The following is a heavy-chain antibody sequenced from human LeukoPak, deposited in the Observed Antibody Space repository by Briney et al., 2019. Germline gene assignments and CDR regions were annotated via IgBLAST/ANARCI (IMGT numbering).Heavy chain of an antibody. J-gene: IGHJ6*03. D-gene: IGHD4-17*01. CDR2: MNPNSGNT. V-gene: IGHV1-8*01. CDR1: GYTFTSYD. Sequence: ASVNVSCKASGYTFTSYDINWVRQATGHGLKWMGWMNPNSGNTGYAQKFQARVTMTKNTSISTAYMELSSLRSEDTAVYYCARVFYGDYGGYYYYMDVWGKGTTVTVTS. CDR3: ARVFYGDYGGYYYYMDV.